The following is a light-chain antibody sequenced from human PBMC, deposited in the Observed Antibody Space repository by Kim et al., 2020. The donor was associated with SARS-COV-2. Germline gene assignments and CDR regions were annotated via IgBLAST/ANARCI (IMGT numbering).Light chain of an antibody. J-gene: IGKJ4*01. V-gene: IGKV3-20*01. CDR3: QQYGSSPLLT. CDR1: QSVSSSY. CDR2: GAS. Sequence: PGERATLSCRASQSVSSSYLAWYQQKPGQAPRLLIYGASSRATGIPDRFSGSGSGTDFTLTISRLEPEDFAVYYCQQYGSSPLLTFGGGTKVEIK.